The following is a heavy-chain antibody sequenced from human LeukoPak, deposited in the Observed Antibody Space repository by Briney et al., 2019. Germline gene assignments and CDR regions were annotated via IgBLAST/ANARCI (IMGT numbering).Heavy chain of an antibody. V-gene: IGHV4-4*07. CDR3: ARGGAKQFLVNWYFDL. J-gene: IGHJ2*01. CDR2: IYTSGST. Sequence: SETLSLTCTVSGGSISSYYWSWIRQPAGKGLEWIGRIYTSGSTNYNPSLKSRVTMSVDTSKNQFSLKLNSVTAADTAVYYCARGGAKQFLVNWYFDLWGRGTLVTVSS. CDR1: GGSISSYY. D-gene: IGHD6-19*01.